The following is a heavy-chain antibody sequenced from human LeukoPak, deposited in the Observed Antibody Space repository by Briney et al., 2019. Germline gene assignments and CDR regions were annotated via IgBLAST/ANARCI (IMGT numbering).Heavy chain of an antibody. CDR1: GGSFSGYY. CDR3: ASHNDSLEWLQQFYFDY. CDR2: INHSGST. Sequence: SETLSLTCAVYGGSFSGYYWSWIRQPPGKGLEWIGEINHSGSTNYNPSLKSRVTISVDTSKNQFSLKLSSVTAADTAVYYCASHNDSLEWLQQFYFDYWGQGTLVTVSS. J-gene: IGHJ4*02. D-gene: IGHD3-3*01. V-gene: IGHV4-34*01.